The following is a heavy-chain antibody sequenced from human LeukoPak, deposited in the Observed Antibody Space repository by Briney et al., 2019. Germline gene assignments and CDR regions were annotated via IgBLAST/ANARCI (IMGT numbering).Heavy chain of an antibody. CDR2: IYYSGST. V-gene: IGHV4-61*01. D-gene: IGHD3-9*01. CDR1: GGSVSSGSYY. J-gene: IGHJ6*02. CDR3: ARDSARYDILTGYYIAGMDV. Sequence: SETLSLTCTVSGGSVSSGSYYWSWIRQPPGRGLEWIGYIYYSGSTNYNPSLKSRVTISVDTSKNQFSLKLSSVTAADTAVYYCARDSARYDILTGYYIAGMDVWGQGTTVTVSS.